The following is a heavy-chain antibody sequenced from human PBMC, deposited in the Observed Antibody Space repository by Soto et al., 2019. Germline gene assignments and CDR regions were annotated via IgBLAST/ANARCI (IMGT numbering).Heavy chain of an antibody. J-gene: IGHJ4*02. CDR3: TRRVSGTLRGY. D-gene: IGHD3-10*01. V-gene: IGHV3-23*01. Sequence: EVQLLESGGGLVQPGGSLRLSCAASGFSFGSYVMSWVRQAPGKGLEWVSVISGSGTNTYYADSVKGRFTISRDNSKDTLYLQMSSLRAEDTAVYYCTRRVSGTLRGYWGQGTLVTVSS. CDR2: ISGSGTNT. CDR1: GFSFGSYV.